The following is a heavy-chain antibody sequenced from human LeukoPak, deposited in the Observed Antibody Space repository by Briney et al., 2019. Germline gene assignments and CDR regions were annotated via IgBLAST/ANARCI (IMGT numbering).Heavy chain of an antibody. CDR2: IYYSGST. CDR3: AREKSYYYGSGTMGVDY. D-gene: IGHD3-10*01. CDR1: GGSISSGGYY. V-gene: IGHV4-31*03. Sequence: TSETLSLTCTVSGGSISSGGYYWSWIRQHPGKGLEWIGYIYYSGSTYYNPSLKSRVTISVDTSKNQFFLKLSSVTAADTAVYYCAREKSYYYGSGTMGVDYWGQGTLVTVSS. J-gene: IGHJ4*02.